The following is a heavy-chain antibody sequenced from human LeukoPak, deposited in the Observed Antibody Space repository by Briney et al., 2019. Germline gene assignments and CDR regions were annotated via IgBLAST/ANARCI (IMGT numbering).Heavy chain of an antibody. D-gene: IGHD2-21*02. CDR3: ARDIRTDCHWFDP. CDR1: GYTFTSSY. V-gene: IGHV1-46*01. CDR2: INPSGGST. J-gene: IGHJ5*02. Sequence: ASVKVSCKASGYTFTSSYMHWVRQAPGQGLEWMGIINPSGGSTSYAQKFQGRVTMTRDMSTSTVYMELSSLRSEDTAVYYCARDIRTDCHWFDPWGQGTLVTVSS.